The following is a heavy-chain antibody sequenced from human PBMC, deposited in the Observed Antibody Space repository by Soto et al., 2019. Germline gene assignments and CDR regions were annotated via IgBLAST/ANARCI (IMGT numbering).Heavy chain of an antibody. Sequence: QAQLQQWGARLLKPSETLSLTCAVSGGSFSGYFWTWIRQPPGKGLEWIGEITQSGRTNYSPSLKSRLSISLDTSKTQFSLDLNSLSAADTAVYYCARGQGLIGGSLYFPVWGQGSPVTVSS. CDR1: GGSFSGYF. CDR3: ARGQGLIGGSLYFPV. J-gene: IGHJ4*02. V-gene: IGHV4-34*01. D-gene: IGHD3-10*01. CDR2: ITQSGRT.